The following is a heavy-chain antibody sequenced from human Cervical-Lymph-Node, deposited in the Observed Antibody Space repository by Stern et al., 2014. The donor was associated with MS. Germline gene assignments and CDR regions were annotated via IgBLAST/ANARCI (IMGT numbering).Heavy chain of an antibody. CDR1: GGSISSGGYY. D-gene: IGHD5-24*01. Sequence: QLQLQESGPGLVKPSQTLSLTCTVSGGSISSGGYYWSWIRQHPGKGLEWIGYSYYSGSTYYNPSLKSRVTISVDTSKNQFSLKLSSVTAADTAVYYCARGRDGYKSHFDYWGQGTLVTVSS. CDR2: SYYSGST. J-gene: IGHJ4*02. CDR3: ARGRDGYKSHFDY. V-gene: IGHV4-31*03.